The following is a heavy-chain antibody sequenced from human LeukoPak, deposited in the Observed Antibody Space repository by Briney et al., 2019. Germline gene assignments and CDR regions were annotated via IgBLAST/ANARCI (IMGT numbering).Heavy chain of an antibody. D-gene: IGHD3-10*01. CDR3: ARARRSGGITLLRGVKDRGWFDP. V-gene: IGHV3-21*01. J-gene: IGHJ5*02. Sequence: GGSLRLSCAASGFTFSSYSMNWVRQAPGKGLEWVSFISSSRSYIYYADSVKGRFTISSDNSKNTLYLQMNSLRAEDTAVYYCARARRSGGITLLRGVKDRGWFDPWGQGTLVTVSS. CDR1: GFTFSSYS. CDR2: ISSSRSYI.